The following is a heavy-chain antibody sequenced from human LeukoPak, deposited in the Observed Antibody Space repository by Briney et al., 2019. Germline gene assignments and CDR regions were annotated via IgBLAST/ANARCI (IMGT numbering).Heavy chain of an antibody. D-gene: IGHD2-2*01. V-gene: IGHV4-34*01. CDR3: ARGLGYCSSTSCNYYYYGMDV. CDR2: INHSGST. J-gene: IGHJ6*02. Sequence: SETLSLTCAVYGGSFGGYYWSWIRQPPGKGLEWIGEINHSGSTNYNPSLKSRLTISVDTSKNQFSLKLSSVTAADTAVYYCARGLGYCSSTSCNYYYYGMDVWGQGTTVTVSS. CDR1: GGSFGGYY.